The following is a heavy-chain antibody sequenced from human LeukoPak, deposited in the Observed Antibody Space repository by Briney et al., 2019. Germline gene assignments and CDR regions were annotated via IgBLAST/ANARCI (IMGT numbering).Heavy chain of an antibody. Sequence: GASVKVSCKASGYTFTSYGISWVRQAPGQGLEWMGWISAYNGNTNYAQKFQGRVTITRDTSASTAYMELSSLRSEDTAVYYCARGAVDNWFDPWGQGTLVTVSS. J-gene: IGHJ5*02. V-gene: IGHV1-18*01. CDR3: ARGAVDNWFDP. CDR1: GYTFTSYG. CDR2: ISAYNGNT.